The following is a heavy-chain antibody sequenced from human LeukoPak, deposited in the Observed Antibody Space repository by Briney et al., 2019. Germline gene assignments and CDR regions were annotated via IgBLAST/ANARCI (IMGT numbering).Heavy chain of an antibody. D-gene: IGHD2-2*01. CDR3: AKDLTYCSSTSCRLRAYYHYYGMDV. Sequence: PGRSLRLSCAASGFTFSSYGMHWVRQAPGKGLEWVAVISYDGSNKYYADSVKGRFTISRDNSKNTLYLQMNSLRAEDTAVYYCAKDLTYCSSTSCRLRAYYHYYGMDVWGQGTTVTVSS. J-gene: IGHJ6*02. CDR1: GFTFSSYG. CDR2: ISYDGSNK. V-gene: IGHV3-30*18.